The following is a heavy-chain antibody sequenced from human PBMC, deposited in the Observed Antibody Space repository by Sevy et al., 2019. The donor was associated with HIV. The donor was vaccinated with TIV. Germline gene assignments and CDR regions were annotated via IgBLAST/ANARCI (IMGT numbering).Heavy chain of an antibody. Sequence: GGSLRLSCAASGFTFINHDMHWVRQAPGKGLEWVTDISYDGSNKYYADSVKGRFTISRDTSKSTVYLQMDSLRAEDTAVYYCARDLNSGYANYYYYGMDVWGQGTTVTVSS. J-gene: IGHJ6*02. D-gene: IGHD5-12*01. CDR2: ISYDGSNK. CDR1: GFTFINHD. CDR3: ARDLNSGYANYYYYGMDV. V-gene: IGHV3-30*04.